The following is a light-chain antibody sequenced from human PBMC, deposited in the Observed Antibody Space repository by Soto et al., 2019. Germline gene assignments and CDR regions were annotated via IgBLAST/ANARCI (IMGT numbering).Light chain of an antibody. J-gene: IGKJ1*01. V-gene: IGKV3-15*01. CDR2: GAS. CDR1: QDIRTN. CDR3: PQYSDWPPWT. Sequence: EIVMTQSPATLSVSPGERATLSCRASQDIRTNLAWYQQKPGQAPRLLIYGASTRAAGIPARFSGSGSGTDFTLTISSLQSEDFALYHCPQYSDWPPWTFGQGTKVEI.